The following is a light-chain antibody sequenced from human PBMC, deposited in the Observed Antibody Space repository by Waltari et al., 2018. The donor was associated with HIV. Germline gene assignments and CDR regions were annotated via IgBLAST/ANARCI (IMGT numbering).Light chain of an antibody. J-gene: IGLJ1*01. Sequence: QSVLTQPPSVSGAPGPRFTIPCTGSSSNLGAGFDVHRYQQLPGTAHKLLTYGSGKRPAGVRDRFSGSRSGSSASLASTGLHADDEADYYCQSFDSSLSGYVFGIGTKVTVL. V-gene: IGLV1-40*01. CDR1: SSNLGAGFD. CDR3: QSFDSSLSGYV. CDR2: GSG.